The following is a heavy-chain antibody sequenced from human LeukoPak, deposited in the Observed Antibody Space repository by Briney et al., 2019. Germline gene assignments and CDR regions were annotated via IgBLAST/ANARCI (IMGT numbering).Heavy chain of an antibody. CDR1: TFTFSNYW. CDR3: ARDVLAAGATGTFDI. D-gene: IGHD1-14*01. Sequence: PGGSLRLSCAASTFTFSNYWMSWVRQAPGKGLEWAANIKQDGSEKYYVDSVKGRFTISRDNAKTSLYLQMNSLRAEDTAVYYCARDVLAAGATGTFDIWGQGTMVTVSS. V-gene: IGHV3-7*03. J-gene: IGHJ3*02. CDR2: IKQDGSEK.